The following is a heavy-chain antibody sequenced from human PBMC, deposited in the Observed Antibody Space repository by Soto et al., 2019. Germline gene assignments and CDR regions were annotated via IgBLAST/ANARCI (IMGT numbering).Heavy chain of an antibody. J-gene: IGHJ5*02. CDR1: GFTFSSYG. CDR2: ISYDGSNK. Sequence: SLRLSCAASGFTFSSYGIHWVRQAPGKGLEWVAVISYDGSNKYYADSVKGRFTISRDNSKNTLYLQVNSLRADDTAVYYCAKQGLPHHNWFDPWGQGTPVTVSS. V-gene: IGHV3-30*18. CDR3: AKQGLPHHNWFDP. D-gene: IGHD2-15*01.